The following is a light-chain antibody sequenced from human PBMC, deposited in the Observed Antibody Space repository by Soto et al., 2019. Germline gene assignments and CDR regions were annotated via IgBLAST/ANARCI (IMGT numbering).Light chain of an antibody. CDR3: QHYGDSSWT. CDR2: GAS. Sequence: EIVLTQSPATLSVSPGERATLSCRASQSVSTNNLAWYQQRPGQAPRLLIYGASRRATGIPDRFSGSGSGTDFTLTISRLEPEDFAVYFCQHYGDSSWTFGQGTKVDIK. J-gene: IGKJ1*01. V-gene: IGKV3-20*01. CDR1: QSVSTNN.